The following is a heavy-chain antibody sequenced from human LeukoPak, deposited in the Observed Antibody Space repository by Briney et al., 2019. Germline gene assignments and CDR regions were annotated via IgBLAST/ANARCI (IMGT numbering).Heavy chain of an antibody. CDR1: GYTFTSYG. D-gene: IGHD1-26*01. CDR3: ARGRGSSARLGYYYYYIDV. Sequence: ASVKVSCKASGYTFTSYGIHWVRQAPGQGLEWMGWINTNTGNPTYAQGFTGRFVFSLETSVSTSYLQISSLKAEDTAVYYCARGRGSSARLGYYYYYIDVWGKGTTVTVSS. V-gene: IGHV7-4-1*02. J-gene: IGHJ6*03. CDR2: INTNTGNP.